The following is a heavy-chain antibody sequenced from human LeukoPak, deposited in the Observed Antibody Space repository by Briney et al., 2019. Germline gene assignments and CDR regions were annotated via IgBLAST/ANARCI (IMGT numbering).Heavy chain of an antibody. CDR3: AKDLGIVVVPAVAFDI. D-gene: IGHD2-2*01. Sequence: GGSLRLSCAASGFTFSSYAMSWVRQAPGKGLEWVSVISGSGGSTYYADSVKGRFTISRDNSKNTLYLQMNSLRAEDTAVYYCAKDLGIVVVPAVAFDIWGQGTMVTVSS. V-gene: IGHV3-23*01. CDR1: GFTFSSYA. J-gene: IGHJ3*02. CDR2: ISGSGGST.